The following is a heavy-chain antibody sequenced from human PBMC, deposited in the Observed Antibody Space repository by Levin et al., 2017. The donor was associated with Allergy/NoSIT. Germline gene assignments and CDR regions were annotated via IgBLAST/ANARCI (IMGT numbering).Heavy chain of an antibody. D-gene: IGHD2-15*01. V-gene: IGHV3-11*01. CDR3: ARDLLATPNDAFDI. J-gene: IGHJ3*02. Sequence: GGSLRLSCAASGFTFSDYYMSWIRQAPGKGLEWVSYISSSGSTIYYADSVKGRFTISRDNAKNSLYLQMNSLRAEDTAVYYCARDLLATPNDAFDIWGQGTMVTVSS. CDR1: GFTFSDYY. CDR2: ISSSGSTI.